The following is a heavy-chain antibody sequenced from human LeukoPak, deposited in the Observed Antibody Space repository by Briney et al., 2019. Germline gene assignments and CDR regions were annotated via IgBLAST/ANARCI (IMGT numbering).Heavy chain of an antibody. CDR3: ARVSVDYYDSSGYYPYYYYGMDV. D-gene: IGHD3-22*01. CDR2: IYSGGST. CDR1: GFTVSSNY. J-gene: IGHJ6*02. V-gene: IGHV3-53*01. Sequence: GGSLRLSCAASGFTVSSNYMSRVRQAPGKGLEWVSVIYSGGSTYYADSVKGRFTISRDNSKNTLYLQMNSLRAEDTAVYYCARVSVDYYDSSGYYPYYYYGMDVWGQGTTVTVSS.